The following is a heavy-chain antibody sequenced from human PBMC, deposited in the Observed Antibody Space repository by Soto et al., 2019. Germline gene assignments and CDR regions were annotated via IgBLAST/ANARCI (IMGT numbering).Heavy chain of an antibody. CDR2: IYHSGST. CDR1: SGSISSSNW. J-gene: IGHJ4*02. V-gene: IGHV4-4*02. D-gene: IGHD4-4*01. CDR3: ARASTVTTYFDY. Sequence: QVQLQESGPGLVKPSGTLSLTCAVSSGSISSSNWWSWVRQPPGKGLEWIGEIYHSGSTNYNPSLKRRVTISVDKSQNQFSLKLSSVTAADPAVYYCARASTVTTYFDYWGQGTLVTVSS.